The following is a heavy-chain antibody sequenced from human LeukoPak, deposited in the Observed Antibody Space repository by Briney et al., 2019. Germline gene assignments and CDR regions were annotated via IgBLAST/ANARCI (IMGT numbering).Heavy chain of an antibody. CDR2: INHSGST. J-gene: IGHJ4*02. CDR3: ARLRGYSYGYHNY. V-gene: IGHV4-34*01. D-gene: IGHD5-18*01. CDR1: GGSFRGYY. Sequence: SETLSLTCAVYGGSFRGYYWSWIRQPPGKGLEWIGEINHSGSTNYNPSLKSRVTISVDTSRYQCSLKLSSVTAADTAVDYCARLRGYSYGYHNYGGQGTLVTVSA.